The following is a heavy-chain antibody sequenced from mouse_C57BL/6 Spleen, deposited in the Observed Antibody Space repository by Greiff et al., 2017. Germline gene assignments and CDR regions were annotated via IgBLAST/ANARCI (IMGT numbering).Heavy chain of an antibody. J-gene: IGHJ4*01. V-gene: IGHV1-80*01. CDR1: GYAFSSYW. Sequence: QVQLQQSGAELVKPGASVKISCKASGYAFSSYWMNWVKQRPGKGLEWIGQIYPGDGDTNYNGKFKGKATLTADKSSSTAYMQLSSLTSEDSAVYFCERVGIYEGAMDYWGQGTSVTVSS. CDR2: IYPGDGDT. CDR3: ERVGIYEGAMDY. D-gene: IGHD2-3*01.